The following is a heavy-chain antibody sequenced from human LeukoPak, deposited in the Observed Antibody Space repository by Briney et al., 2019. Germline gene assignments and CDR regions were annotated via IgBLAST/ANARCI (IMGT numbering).Heavy chain of an antibody. J-gene: IGHJ4*02. CDR2: INQDGSEK. CDR1: GFSFKIFW. Sequence: GSLRLSCASSGFSFKIFWMSWVRQAPGKGLEWVANINQDGSEKYYVDSVKGRFTISRDNAKNSVYLQMDSLRVEDTAVYYCARVQGVKFDYWGQGTLVTVSS. D-gene: IGHD3-16*01. CDR3: ARVQGVKFDY. V-gene: IGHV3-7*01.